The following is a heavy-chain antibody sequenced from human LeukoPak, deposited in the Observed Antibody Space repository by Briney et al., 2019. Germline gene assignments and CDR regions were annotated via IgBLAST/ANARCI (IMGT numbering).Heavy chain of an antibody. Sequence: GASVKVSCKASGGTFSSYAISWVRQAPGQGLEWMGRIIPILGIANYAQKFQGRVTMTRDTSISTAYMELSRLRSDDTAVYYCAREPLQRGFDPWGQGTLVTVSS. J-gene: IGHJ5*02. CDR1: GGTFSSYA. V-gene: IGHV1-69*04. CDR2: IIPILGIA. CDR3: AREPLQRGFDP.